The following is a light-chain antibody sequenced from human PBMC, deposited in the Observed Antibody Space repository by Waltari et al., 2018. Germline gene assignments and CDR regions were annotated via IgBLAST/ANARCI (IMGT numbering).Light chain of an antibody. CDR2: WAS. Sequence: DIVMTQSPESLAVSLGERATINCKSSQSVLYSSNNKNQLAWYQQKPGQPPKLRLYWASTLEAGVPDRFSGSGSETDFTLTISSLQAEDVAVYYCHQYYSTPFTFGQGTKLEIK. CDR1: QSVLYSSNNKNQ. J-gene: IGKJ2*01. V-gene: IGKV4-1*01. CDR3: HQYYSTPFT.